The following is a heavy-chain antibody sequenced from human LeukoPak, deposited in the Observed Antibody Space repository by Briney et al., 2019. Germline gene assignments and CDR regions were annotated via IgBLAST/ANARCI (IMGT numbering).Heavy chain of an antibody. CDR2: ISTSSSYI. Sequence: PSETLSLTCAVSGGSISSSNWWSWVRQAPGKGLEWVSSISTSSSYIYYADSVKGRFTISRDNAKNSLYLQMNSLRAEDTAVYYCARVSGTFGELYWGQGTLVTVSS. J-gene: IGHJ4*02. CDR3: ARVSGTFGELY. D-gene: IGHD3-10*01. V-gene: IGHV3-21*01. CDR1: GGSISSSN.